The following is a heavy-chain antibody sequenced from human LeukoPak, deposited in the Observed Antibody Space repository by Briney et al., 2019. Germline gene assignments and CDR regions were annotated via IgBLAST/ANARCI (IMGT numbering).Heavy chain of an antibody. CDR3: ARVLGDEQWLVPDY. CDR2: IYYSGST. D-gene: IGHD6-19*01. J-gene: IGHJ4*02. CDR1: GGSISNYY. Sequence: KSSETLSLTCTVSGGSISNYYWSWIRQPPGKGLEWIGYIYYSGSTNYNPSLKSRVTISVDTSKNQFSLKLSSVTAADTAVYYCARVLGDEQWLVPDYWGQGTLVTVSS. V-gene: IGHV4-59*01.